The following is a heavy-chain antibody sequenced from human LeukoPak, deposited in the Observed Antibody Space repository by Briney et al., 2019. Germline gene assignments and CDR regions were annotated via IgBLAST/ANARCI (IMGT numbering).Heavy chain of an antibody. V-gene: IGHV3-21*04. CDR1: GFTFSSYS. D-gene: IGHD6-19*01. J-gene: IGHJ3*02. CDR3: ARDVAGAPYDAFDI. Sequence: GGSLRLSCAASGFTFSSYSMNWVRQAPGKGLEWVSSISSSSSYIYYADSVKGRFTISRDNAKNSLYLQMNSLRAEDTAVYYCARDVAGAPYDAFDIWGQGTMVTVSS. CDR2: ISSSSSYI.